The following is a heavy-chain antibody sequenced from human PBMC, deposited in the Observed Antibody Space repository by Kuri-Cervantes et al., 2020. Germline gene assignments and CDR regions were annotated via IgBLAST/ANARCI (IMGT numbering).Heavy chain of an antibody. D-gene: IGHD5/OR15-5a*01. Sequence: GESLKISCAASGFTFSSYDMHWVRQATGKGLEWVSAIGTAGDTYYPGSVKGRFTISRDNSKNTLYLQMNSLRAEDAAVYYCAILSVSGAFDIWGQGTMVTVSS. CDR3: AILSVSGAFDI. V-gene: IGHV3-13*01. CDR2: IGTAGDT. CDR1: GFTFSSYD. J-gene: IGHJ3*02.